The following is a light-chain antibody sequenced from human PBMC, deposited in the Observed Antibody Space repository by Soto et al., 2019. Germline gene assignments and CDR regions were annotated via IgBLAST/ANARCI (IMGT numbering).Light chain of an antibody. J-gene: IGLJ2*01. Sequence: QPVLTQSPSASAPLGASLKLTCTLSSGHSSYAIAWHQQQPEKGPRYLMKLNSDGSHSKGDGIPDRFSGSSSGAERYLTISSLQSEDEADYYCQTWGTGIQVFGGGTKLTVL. V-gene: IGLV4-69*01. CDR2: LNSDGSH. CDR3: QTWGTGIQV. CDR1: SGHSSYA.